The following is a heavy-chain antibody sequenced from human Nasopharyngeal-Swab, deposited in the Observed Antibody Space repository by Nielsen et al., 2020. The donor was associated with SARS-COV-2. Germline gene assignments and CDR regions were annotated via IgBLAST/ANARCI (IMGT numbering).Heavy chain of an antibody. CDR3: ARPQYSSSWRRDWFDP. CDR2: INHSGST. D-gene: IGHD6-13*01. CDR1: GGSFSGYY. V-gene: IGHV4-34*01. Sequence: SETLSLTCAVYGGSFSGYYWSWIRQPPGKGLEWIGEINHSGSTNYNPSLKSRVTMSVDTSKNQFSLKLSSVTAADTAVYYCARPQYSSSWRRDWFDPWGQGTLVTVSS. J-gene: IGHJ5*02.